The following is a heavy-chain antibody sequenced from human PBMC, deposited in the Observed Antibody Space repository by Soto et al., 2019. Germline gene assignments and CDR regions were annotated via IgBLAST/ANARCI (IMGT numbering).Heavy chain of an antibody. J-gene: IGHJ4*02. CDR1: GFTFSDYY. V-gene: IGHV3-11*01. Sequence: PGGSLRLSCAASGFTFSDYYMSWIRQAPGKGLEWVSYISSSGSTIYYADSVKGRFTISRDNAKNSLYLQMNSLRAEDTAVYYCARVVTMIVVVPYYFDYWGQGTLVTVSS. CDR3: ARVVTMIVVVPYYFDY. D-gene: IGHD3-22*01. CDR2: ISSSGSTI.